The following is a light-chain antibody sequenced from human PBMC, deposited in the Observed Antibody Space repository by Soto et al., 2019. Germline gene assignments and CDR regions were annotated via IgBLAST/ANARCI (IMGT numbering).Light chain of an antibody. J-gene: IGLJ1*01. V-gene: IGLV1-40*01. CDR3: QSYDSSRNLSV. CDR1: SSNIGAGYD. Sequence: QSVLTQPPSVSGAPGQRVTISCTGSSSNIGAGYDVHWYQQLPGTAPKLLIYANTNRPSGVPDRLSGSKSGTSASLAITGRQDDDEADDYCQSYDSSRNLSVFGTGTKLTVL. CDR2: ANT.